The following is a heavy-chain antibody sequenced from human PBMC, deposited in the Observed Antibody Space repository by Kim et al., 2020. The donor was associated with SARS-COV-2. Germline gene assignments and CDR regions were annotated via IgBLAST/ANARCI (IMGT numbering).Heavy chain of an antibody. V-gene: IGHV3-23*01. J-gene: IGHJ4*02. CDR3: AKDSGVVVPAAGDY. D-gene: IGHD2-2*01. Sequence: ADSVKGRFTISSDNSKNALYLQMNSLRAEDTAVYYCAKDSGVVVPAAGDYWGQGTLVTVSS.